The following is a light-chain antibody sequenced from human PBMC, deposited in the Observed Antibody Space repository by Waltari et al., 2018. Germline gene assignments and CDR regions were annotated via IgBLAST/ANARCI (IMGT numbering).Light chain of an antibody. CDR2: AAS. CDR1: PPITW. CDR3: QQADRFPLT. V-gene: IGKV1-12*01. J-gene: IGKJ4*01. Sequence: DIHLTQSPSSVSASVGDTVTITCRARPPITWLVWYQQKPGKAPKFLISAASTLQSGDPPRFSGSGSGTDFTLTISSLQPEDFATYYCQQADRFPLTFGGGTKVEIK.